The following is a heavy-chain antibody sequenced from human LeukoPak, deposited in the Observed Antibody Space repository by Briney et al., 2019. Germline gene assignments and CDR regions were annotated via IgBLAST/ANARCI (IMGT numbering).Heavy chain of an antibody. J-gene: IGHJ4*02. CDR2: INHSGST. V-gene: IGHV4-39*07. Sequence: KASETLSLTCTVSGGSISSSGYYWSWIRQPPGKGLEWIGEINHSGSTNYNPSLKSRVTISVDTSKNQFSLKLSSVTAADTAVYYCARGLYCSGGSCYRVAYFDYWGQGTLVTVSS. CDR3: ARGLYCSGGSCYRVAYFDY. CDR1: GGSISSSGYY. D-gene: IGHD2-15*01.